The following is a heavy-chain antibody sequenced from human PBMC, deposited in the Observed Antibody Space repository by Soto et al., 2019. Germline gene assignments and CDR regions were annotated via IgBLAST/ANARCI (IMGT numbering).Heavy chain of an antibody. CDR1: GGSFSGYY. CDR3: AKFKNYYYYGLDV. CDR2: INQSGST. Sequence: SETLSLTCTVYGGSFSGYYWTWIRQPPGKGLEWIGSINQSGSTTYNPSLKSRGTISVDTSKNQFSLSLSSVTAADTSVYYCAKFKNYYYYGLDVWGQGTTVTVSS. J-gene: IGHJ6*02. V-gene: IGHV4-34*01.